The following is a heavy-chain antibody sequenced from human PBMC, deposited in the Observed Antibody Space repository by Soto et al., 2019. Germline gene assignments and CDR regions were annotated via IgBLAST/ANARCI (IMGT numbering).Heavy chain of an antibody. Sequence: GESLNISCKGSGYSFTSYWIGLVRQMAGKGLEWMGIIYPGDSDTRYSPSFQGQVTISADKSISTAYLQWSSLKASDTAMYYCARLGGYYSHYYYYYMDVWGKGTTVTVSS. CDR1: GYSFTSYW. J-gene: IGHJ6*03. CDR2: IYPGDSDT. D-gene: IGHD3-22*01. V-gene: IGHV5-51*01. CDR3: ARLGGYYSHYYYYYMDV.